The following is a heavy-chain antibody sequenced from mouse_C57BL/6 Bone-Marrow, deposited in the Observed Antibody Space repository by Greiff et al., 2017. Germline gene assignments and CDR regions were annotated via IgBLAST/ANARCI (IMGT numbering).Heavy chain of an antibody. J-gene: IGHJ4*01. Sequence: EVKLMESGGGLVKPGGSLKLSCAASGFTFSYYGMHWVRQAPEKGLEWVAYISSGSSTIYYADTVKGRFTISRDNAKNTLFLQMTSLRSEDTAMYYCARRYAMDYWGQGTSVTVSS. CDR3: ARRYAMDY. CDR2: ISSGSSTI. V-gene: IGHV5-17*01. CDR1: GFTFSYYG.